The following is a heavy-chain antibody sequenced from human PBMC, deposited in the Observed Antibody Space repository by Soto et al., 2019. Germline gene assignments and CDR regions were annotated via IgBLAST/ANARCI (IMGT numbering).Heavy chain of an antibody. CDR1: GGSISSGGYY. Sequence: SETLSLTCTVSGGSISSGGYYWSWIRQHPGKGLEWIGYIYYSGSTYYNPSLKSRVTISVDTSKNQFSLKLSSVTAADTAVYYCARAYSSGHYFRLDPWGQGTLVTVSS. D-gene: IGHD3-22*01. J-gene: IGHJ5*02. CDR3: ARAYSSGHYFRLDP. CDR2: IYYSGST. V-gene: IGHV4-31*03.